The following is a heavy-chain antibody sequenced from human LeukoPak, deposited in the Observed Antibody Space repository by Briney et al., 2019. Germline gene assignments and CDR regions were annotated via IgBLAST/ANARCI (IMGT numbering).Heavy chain of an antibody. V-gene: IGHV3-74*01. CDR3: ARDLNWDFFDV. CDR1: GFTFTTYV. J-gene: IGHJ2*01. Sequence: GESLRLSCAASGFTFTTYVMHWVRQAPGKGLMWVSRISHDGTVTSYADSVKGRFTISRDNAKNTLYLQMNSLRAEDTAVYYCARDLNWDFFDVWGRGTLVTVSS. CDR2: ISHDGTVT. D-gene: IGHD1-26*01.